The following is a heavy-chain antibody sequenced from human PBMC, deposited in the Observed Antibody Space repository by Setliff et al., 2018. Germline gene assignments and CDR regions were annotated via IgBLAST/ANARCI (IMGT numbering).Heavy chain of an antibody. CDR1: GFSISGRW. J-gene: IGHJ4*02. V-gene: IGHV3-7*03. CDR2: IKEDGSEQ. Sequence: GGSLRLSCAASGFSISGRWMSWVRQAPGKGLEWVANIKEDGSEQYYVHSVRGRFTVSRDNARNLVFLEMNSLRGEDTATYYCAKDRVNDGFWDLDSWGQGIVVTVSS. CDR3: AKDRVNDGFWDLDS. D-gene: IGHD1-26*01.